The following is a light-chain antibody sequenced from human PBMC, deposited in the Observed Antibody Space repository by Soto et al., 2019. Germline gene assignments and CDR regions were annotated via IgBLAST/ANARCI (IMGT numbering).Light chain of an antibody. V-gene: IGLV2-14*01. CDR1: SSDVGSYNY. CDR2: EVS. Sequence: QSVLTQPASVSVSPGQSITISCTGTSSDVGSYNYVSWYQHHPGKAPKLMISEVSNRPSGVSNRFSGSKSGNTASLTISGLQTEDEADYYCSSFTSSSTGFFVFGTGTKVTVL. CDR3: SSFTSSSTGFFV. J-gene: IGLJ1*01.